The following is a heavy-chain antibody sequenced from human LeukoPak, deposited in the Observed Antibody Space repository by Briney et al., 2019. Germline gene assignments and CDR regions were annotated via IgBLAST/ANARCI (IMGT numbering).Heavy chain of an antibody. CDR3: ARDIYYDSSGYSSFDY. D-gene: IGHD3-22*01. Sequence: ASVKVSCKASGYTFTSYGISWVRQAPGQGLEWMGWISAYNGNTNYEQRLQGRVTMTPDTSTSTAYMELRSLRSDDTAVYYCARDIYYDSSGYSSFDYWGQGTLVTVSS. CDR1: GYTFTSYG. J-gene: IGHJ4*02. CDR2: ISAYNGNT. V-gene: IGHV1-18*01.